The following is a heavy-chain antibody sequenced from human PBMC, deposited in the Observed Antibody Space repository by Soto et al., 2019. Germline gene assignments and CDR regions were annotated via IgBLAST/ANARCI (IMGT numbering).Heavy chain of an antibody. CDR1: GGSISSGDYY. V-gene: IGHV4-30-4*01. CDR2: IYYSGST. Sequence: SETLSLTCTVSGGSISSGDYYWSWIRQPPGKGLEWIGYIYYSGSTYYNPSLKSRVTISVDTSKNQFSLKLSSVTAADTAVYYCANLDWSQLPNNFDYWGQGTLVTVSS. CDR3: ANLDWSQLPNNFDY. D-gene: IGHD1-1*01. J-gene: IGHJ4*02.